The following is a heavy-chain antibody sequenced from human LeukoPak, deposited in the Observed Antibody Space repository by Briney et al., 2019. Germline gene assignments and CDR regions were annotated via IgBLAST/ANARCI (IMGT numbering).Heavy chain of an antibody. CDR3: ARGSSSSSNWFDP. Sequence: GASVKVSCKASGGTFSSYAISWVRQAPGQGLEWKGGIIPIFGTANYAQKFQGRVTIATDESTSTAYMELSSLRSEDTAVYYCARGSSSSSNWFDPWGQGTLATVSS. CDR2: IIPIFGTA. V-gene: IGHV1-69*05. J-gene: IGHJ5*02. D-gene: IGHD6-6*01. CDR1: GGTFSSYA.